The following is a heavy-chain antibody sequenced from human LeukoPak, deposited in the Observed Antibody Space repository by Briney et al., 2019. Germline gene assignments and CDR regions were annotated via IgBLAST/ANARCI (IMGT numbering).Heavy chain of an antibody. V-gene: IGHV1-69*13. Sequence: SVKVSWKASGGTFSSYAISWVRQAPEQGLEWMGGIIPIFGTANYAQKFQGRVTITADESTSTAYMELSSLRSEDTAVYYCAREIAVAGTRYFDYWGQGTLVTVSS. CDR2: IIPIFGTA. J-gene: IGHJ4*02. D-gene: IGHD6-19*01. CDR3: AREIAVAGTRYFDY. CDR1: GGTFSSYA.